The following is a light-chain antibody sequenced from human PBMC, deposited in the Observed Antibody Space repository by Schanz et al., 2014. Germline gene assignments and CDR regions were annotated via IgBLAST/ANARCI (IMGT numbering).Light chain of an antibody. CDR1: QAIGND. J-gene: IGKJ4*01. CDR3: LQDGGYPLT. V-gene: IGKV1-6*01. CDR2: AAS. Sequence: ATQMPQSPSSLSASVGDRVIITCRASQAIGNDLGWYQQKPGQAPKVLIYAASTLLSGVPSRFSGTGSGTEFTLTISSLQPEDFATYYCLQDGGYPLTFGGGTKVE.